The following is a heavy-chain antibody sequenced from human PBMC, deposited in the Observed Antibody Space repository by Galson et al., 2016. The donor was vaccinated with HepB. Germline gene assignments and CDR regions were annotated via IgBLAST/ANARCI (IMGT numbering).Heavy chain of an antibody. J-gene: IGHJ4*02. D-gene: IGHD3-10*01. CDR3: AGASYYYGSGIEY. CDR2: IIPIFGTA. V-gene: IGHV1-69*13. CDR1: GGTFSSFV. Sequence: SVKVSCKASGGTFSSFVINWVRQAPGQGLEWMGGIIPIFGTANYAQKFQGRVTVTADESSSTAYMELSSLRSEDTALYYCAGASYYYGSGIEYWGQGTLVTVSS.